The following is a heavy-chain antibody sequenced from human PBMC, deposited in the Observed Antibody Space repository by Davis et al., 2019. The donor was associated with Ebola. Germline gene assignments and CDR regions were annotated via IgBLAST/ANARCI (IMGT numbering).Heavy chain of an antibody. J-gene: IGHJ6*02. Sequence: GGSLRLSCAASGFTFSSYSMNRVRQAPGKGLEWVSSISSSSSYIYYADSVKGRFTISRDNAKNSLYLQMNSLRAEDTAVYYCAKGQDIVVVPAAMDVGSYYYYGMDVWGQGTTVTVSS. CDR3: AKGQDIVVVPAAMDVGSYYYYGMDV. CDR2: ISSSSSYI. CDR1: GFTFSSYS. D-gene: IGHD2-2*01. V-gene: IGHV3-21*04.